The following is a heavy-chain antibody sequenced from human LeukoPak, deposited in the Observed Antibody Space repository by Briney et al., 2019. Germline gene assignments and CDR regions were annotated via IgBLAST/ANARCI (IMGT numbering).Heavy chain of an antibody. CDR3: ARDYTLTLGTTTYFQH. D-gene: IGHD1-7*01. CDR1: GYIFDIYA. Sequence: ASVKVSCKASGYIFDIYAMIWVRQAPGQGLELMGWINTNTGNPTYAQGFTGQFVFSLDTSVSTAYLQITNLKAEDTAVYYCARDYTLTLGTTTYFQHWGQGTLVSVSS. CDR2: INTNTGNP. V-gene: IGHV7-4-1*02. J-gene: IGHJ1*01.